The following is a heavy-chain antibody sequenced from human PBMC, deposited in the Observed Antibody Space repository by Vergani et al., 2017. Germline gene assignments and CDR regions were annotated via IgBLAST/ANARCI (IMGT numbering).Heavy chain of an antibody. CDR1: GGSFSGYY. CDR2: INHSGST. D-gene: IGHD2-2*01. J-gene: IGHJ1*01. Sequence: QVQLQQWGAGLLKPSETLSLTCAVYGGSFSGYYWSWIRQPPGKGLEWIGEINHSGSTNYNPSLKSRVTISVDTSKNQFSLKLSSVTAADTAVYYCARVGGVPKKRNFQHWGQGTLVTVSS. V-gene: IGHV4-34*01. CDR3: ARVGGVPKKRNFQH.